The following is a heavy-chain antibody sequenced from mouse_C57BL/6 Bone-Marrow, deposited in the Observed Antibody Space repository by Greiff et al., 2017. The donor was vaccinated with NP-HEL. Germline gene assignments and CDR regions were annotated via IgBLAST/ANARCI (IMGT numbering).Heavy chain of an antibody. CDR2: IDPSDSYT. CDR1: GYTFTSYW. V-gene: IGHV1-69*01. CDR3: ARNYYGSSYAMDY. J-gene: IGHJ4*01. Sequence: QVQLQQSGAELVMPGASVKLSCKASGYTFTSYWMHWVKQRPGQGLEWIGEIDPSDSYTNYNHKFKGKSTLTVDKSSSTAYMQLSSLTSEDSAVYYCARNYYGSSYAMDYWGQGTSVTVSS. D-gene: IGHD1-1*01.